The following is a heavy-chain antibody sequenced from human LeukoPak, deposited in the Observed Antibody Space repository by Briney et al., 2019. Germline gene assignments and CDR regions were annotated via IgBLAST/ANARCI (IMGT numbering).Heavy chain of an antibody. CDR2: IIPIFGTA. V-gene: IGHV1-69*05. J-gene: IGHJ4*02. D-gene: IGHD2-8*01. CDR1: GGTFSSYA. Sequence: SVKVSCKASGGTFSSYAISWVRQAPGQGLEWMGRIIPIFGTANYAQKFQGRVTITTDESTSTAYMELSSLRSEDTAVYYRAREVGYCTNGVCYIDYWGQGTLVTVSS. CDR3: AREVGYCTNGVCYIDY.